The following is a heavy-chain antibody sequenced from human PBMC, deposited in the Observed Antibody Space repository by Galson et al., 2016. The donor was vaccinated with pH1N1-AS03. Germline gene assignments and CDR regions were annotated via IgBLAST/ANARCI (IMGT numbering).Heavy chain of an antibody. Sequence: SVKVSCKASGYTFSTYGVSWVRQAPGQGLEWMGWISGYDDDTNYAQNVAGRVTMTTDKSTSTVYMELRSLRSDDTAVYYCARQLTYYTDLSASREYGAFDMWGQGTVVTVSS. D-gene: IGHD2/OR15-2a*01. V-gene: IGHV1-18*04. CDR2: ISGYDDDT. CDR3: ARQLTYYTDLSASREYGAFDM. J-gene: IGHJ3*02. CDR1: GYTFSTYG.